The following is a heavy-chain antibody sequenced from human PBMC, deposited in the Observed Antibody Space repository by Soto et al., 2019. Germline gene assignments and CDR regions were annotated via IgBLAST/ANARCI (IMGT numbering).Heavy chain of an antibody. Sequence: SETLSLTCAVYGGSFSAYYWSWIRQPPGKGLEWIGEINHSGSTNYNPSLKSRVTISVDTSKNQLSLKLSSVTAADTAVYYWARGGGYKWNSNNWFDPWGQGNLVTVSS. CDR2: INHSGST. V-gene: IGHV4-34*01. D-gene: IGHD1-7*01. CDR1: GGSFSAYY. CDR3: ARGGGYKWNSNNWFDP. J-gene: IGHJ5*02.